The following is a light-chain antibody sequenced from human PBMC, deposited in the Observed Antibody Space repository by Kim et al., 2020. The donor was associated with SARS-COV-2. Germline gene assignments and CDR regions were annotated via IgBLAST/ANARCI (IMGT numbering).Light chain of an antibody. J-gene: IGLJ1*01. CDR2: SNN. CDR3: AAWDDSLKGYV. CDR1: SSNIGSNT. Sequence: GQRVTIACSGRSSNIGSNTVSWYQQLPGTAPKLLIYSNNQRPSGVPDRFSGSKSGTSASLAISGLQSEDEADYYCAAWDDSLKGYVFGTGTKVTV. V-gene: IGLV1-44*01.